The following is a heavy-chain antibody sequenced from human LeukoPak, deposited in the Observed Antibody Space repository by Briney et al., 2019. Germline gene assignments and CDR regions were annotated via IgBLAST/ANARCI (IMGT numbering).Heavy chain of an antibody. J-gene: IGHJ4*02. CDR2: IDTSGNTI. CDR1: GFTFSYYE. D-gene: IGHD3-10*01. Sequence: GGSLRLSCAASGFTFSYYEMNWVRQAPGKGLEWVSYIDTSGNTIYYADSAKGRFTISRDNAKNSLYLQMNSLRAEDTAVYYCARHYSGSGSYYAYFDFWGQGTLVTVSS. V-gene: IGHV3-48*03. CDR3: ARHYSGSGSYYAYFDF.